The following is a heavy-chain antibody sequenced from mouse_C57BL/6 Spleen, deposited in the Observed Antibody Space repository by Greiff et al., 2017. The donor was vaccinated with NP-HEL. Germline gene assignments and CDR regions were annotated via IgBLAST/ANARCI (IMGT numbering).Heavy chain of an antibody. V-gene: IGHV1-42*01. D-gene: IGHD2-3*01. CDR2: INPSTGGT. J-gene: IGHJ4*01. Sequence: VQLQQSGPELVKPGASVKISCKASGYSFTGYYMNWVKQSPEKSLEWIGEINPSTGGTTYNQKFKAKATLTVDKSSSTAYMQLKSLTSEDSAVYYCARVNGYYDYYAMDYWGQGTSVTVSS. CDR3: ARVNGYYDYYAMDY. CDR1: GYSFTGYY.